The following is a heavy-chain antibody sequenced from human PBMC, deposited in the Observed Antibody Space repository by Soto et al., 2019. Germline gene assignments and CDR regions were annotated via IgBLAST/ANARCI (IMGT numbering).Heavy chain of an antibody. CDR1: GFTFSSYS. CDR2: ISSSSSYI. V-gene: IGHV3-21*01. Sequence: EVQLVESGGGLVKPGGSLRLSCAASGFTFSSYSMNWVRQAPGKGLEWVSSISSSSSYIYYADSVKGRFTISRDNAKNSLYLQMNSLRAEDTAVYYCARVRPDTGDIDYCDHGTLVTVSS. J-gene: IGHJ4*01. CDR3: ARVRPDTGDIDY. D-gene: IGHD7-27*01.